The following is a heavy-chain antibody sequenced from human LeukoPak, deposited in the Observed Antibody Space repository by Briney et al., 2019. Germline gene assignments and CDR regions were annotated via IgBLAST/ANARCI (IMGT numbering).Heavy chain of an antibody. Sequence: SGGSLRLSCTASGFTFSGYSMNWIRQAPGKGLEWVSSFGTRSTSIYHAGSVKGRFAISRDNAKNSLYLQMNSLRAEDTALYYCAREVSEGFDFWGQGTLVTVSS. CDR3: AREVSEGFDF. CDR2: FGTRSTSI. J-gene: IGHJ4*02. V-gene: IGHV3-21*01. CDR1: GFTFSGYS. D-gene: IGHD3-22*01.